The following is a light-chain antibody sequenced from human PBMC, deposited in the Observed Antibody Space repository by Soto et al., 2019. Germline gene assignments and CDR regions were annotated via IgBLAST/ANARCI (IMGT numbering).Light chain of an antibody. V-gene: IGLV2-8*01. J-gene: IGLJ1*01. CDR2: EVN. CDR1: NSDVGGYNY. CDR3: SSYAGSSNV. Sequence: QSALTQPPSASGSPGRSVAISCTGTNSDVGGYNYVSWYQQHPGKAPKLMIYEVNKRPSGVPDRFSGSKSGNTASLTVSGLQAEDEADYYCSSYAGSSNVFGTGTKVTVL.